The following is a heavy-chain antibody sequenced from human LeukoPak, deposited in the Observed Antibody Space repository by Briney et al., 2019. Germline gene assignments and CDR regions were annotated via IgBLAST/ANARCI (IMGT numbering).Heavy chain of an antibody. J-gene: IGHJ3*02. CDR3: AKDRSWLEHAFDI. V-gene: IGHV3-9*01. CDR1: GFSFDDYA. CDR2: INWNRGSI. Sequence: PGRSLRLSCAASGFSFDDYAMHWVRQGPGKGLEWVSGINWNRGSIGYADSVKGRFTISRDNAKNSLYSQMNSLRVEDTALYYCAKDRSWLEHAFDIWGQGTMVTVSS. D-gene: IGHD6-13*01.